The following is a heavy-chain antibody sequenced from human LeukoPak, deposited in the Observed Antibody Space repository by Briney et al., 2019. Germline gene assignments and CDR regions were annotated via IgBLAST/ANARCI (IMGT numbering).Heavy chain of an antibody. CDR3: TRINYDSSDYPHPFDY. Sequence: PGGSLKLSCAASGFTFSDSAVHWVRQASGKGLEWICRIRSKTNSYATAYAASVKGRFTISRDDSKNTAYLQMNSLKTEDTAVYYCTRINYDSSDYPHPFDYWGQGTLVTVSS. CDR2: IRSKTNSYAT. J-gene: IGHJ4*02. V-gene: IGHV3-73*01. CDR1: GFTFSDSA. D-gene: IGHD3-22*01.